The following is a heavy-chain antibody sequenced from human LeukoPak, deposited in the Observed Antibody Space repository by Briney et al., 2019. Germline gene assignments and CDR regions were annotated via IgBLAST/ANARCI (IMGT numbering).Heavy chain of an antibody. J-gene: IGHJ4*02. V-gene: IGHV3-30*18. CDR1: GFTFSSYG. D-gene: IGHD4-17*01. CDR3: AKAPFYGDSPDY. CDR2: ISYDGSNK. Sequence: RGSLRLSCAASGFTFSSYGMHWVRQAPGKGLEWVAVISYDGSNKYYADSVKGRFTISRDNSKNTLYLQMNSLRAEDTAVYYCAKAPFYGDSPDYWGQGTLVTVSS.